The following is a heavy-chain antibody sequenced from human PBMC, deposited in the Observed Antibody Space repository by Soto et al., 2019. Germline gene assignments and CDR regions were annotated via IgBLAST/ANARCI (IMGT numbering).Heavy chain of an antibody. J-gene: IGHJ6*02. CDR2: IYHSGST. V-gene: IGHV4-4*02. Sequence: PSETLSLTCAVSGGSISSSNWWSWVRQPPGKGLEWIGEIYHSGSTNYNPSLKSRVTISADKSISTAYLQWSSLKASDTAMYYCARGSYDSFDYYYGMDVWGQGTTVTVSS. CDR1: GGSISSSNW. CDR3: ARGSYDSFDYYYGMDV. D-gene: IGHD3-16*01.